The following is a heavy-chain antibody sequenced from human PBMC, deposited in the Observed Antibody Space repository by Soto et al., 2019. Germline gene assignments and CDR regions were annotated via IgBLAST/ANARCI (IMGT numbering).Heavy chain of an antibody. V-gene: IGHV1-18*01. CDR2: IRSYNNST. Sequence: ASVKVSCKASGYTFTSYGVNWVRQAPGQGLEWMGWIRSYNNSTNYAQKLQGRVTMTTDTSTNTAYMELSSLRSEDTAVYYCARERVNSYARKYNWFDPWGQGTLVTVSS. CDR1: GYTFTSYG. CDR3: ARERVNSYARKYNWFDP. J-gene: IGHJ5*02. D-gene: IGHD5-18*01.